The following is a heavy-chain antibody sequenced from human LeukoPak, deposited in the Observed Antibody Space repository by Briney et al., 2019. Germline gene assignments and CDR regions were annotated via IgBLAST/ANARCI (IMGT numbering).Heavy chain of an antibody. Sequence: SETLSLTCAVYGGSFSGYYWSWIRQPPGKGLEWIGEINHSGSTNYNPSLKSRVTISVDTSKNQFSLKLGSVTAADTAVYYCAREKGRYYGSGSYVYWGQGTLVTVSS. D-gene: IGHD3-10*01. CDR2: INHSGST. CDR3: AREKGRYYGSGSYVY. J-gene: IGHJ4*02. CDR1: GGSFSGYY. V-gene: IGHV4-34*01.